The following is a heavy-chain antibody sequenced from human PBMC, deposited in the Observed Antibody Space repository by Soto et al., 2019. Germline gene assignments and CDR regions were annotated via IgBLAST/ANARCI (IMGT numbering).Heavy chain of an antibody. J-gene: IGHJ4*02. CDR1: GYTFTSYA. D-gene: IGHD2-15*01. CDR3: ARGPGGPDGPGDY. CDR2: INAGNGNT. V-gene: IGHV1-3*01. Sequence: QVQLVQSGAEVKKPGASVKVSCKASGYTFTSYAMHWVRQAPGQRLEWMGGINAGNGNTKYSQKFQGRVPITRDPAASTAYMELSSLRSEDTAVYYCARGPGGPDGPGDYWGQGTLVTVSS.